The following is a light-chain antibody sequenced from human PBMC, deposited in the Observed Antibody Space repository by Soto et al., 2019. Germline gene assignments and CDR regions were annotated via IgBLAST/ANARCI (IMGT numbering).Light chain of an antibody. CDR1: SSNIGADYD. Sequence: QSILTQPPSVSGAPGQRVTISCTGGSSNIGADYDVHWYHQFPGTAPKLLIYGNTNRPSGVPDRFSGSKSGTSASLVITGLQAEDEAVYYCQSYDGSLGGVIFGGGTKVTVL. CDR2: GNT. V-gene: IGLV1-40*01. CDR3: QSYDGSLGGVI. J-gene: IGLJ2*01.